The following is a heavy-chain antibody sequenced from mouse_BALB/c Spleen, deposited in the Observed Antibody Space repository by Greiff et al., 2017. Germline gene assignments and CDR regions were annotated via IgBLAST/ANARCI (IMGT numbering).Heavy chain of an antibody. J-gene: IGHJ4*01. V-gene: IGHV5-12-1*01. CDR1: GFAFSSYD. CDR2: ISSGGGST. D-gene: IGHD2-3*01. Sequence: DVQLVESGGGLVKPGGSLKLSCAASGFAFSSYDMSWVRQTPEKRLEWVAYISSGGGSTYYPDTVKGRFTISRDNAKNTLYLQMSSLKSEDTAMYYCARHGYYPYYAMDYWGQGTSVTVSS. CDR3: ARHGYYPYYAMDY.